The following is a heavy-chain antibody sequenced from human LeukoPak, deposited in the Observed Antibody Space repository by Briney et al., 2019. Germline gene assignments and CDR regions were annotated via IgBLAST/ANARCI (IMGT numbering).Heavy chain of an antibody. D-gene: IGHD5-24*01. V-gene: IGHV3-33*08. CDR2: IWYDGSSQ. Sequence: GGSLRLSCAAYGFTLSSYAMTWVRQAPGKGLEWVAVIWYDGSSQFYADSVKGRFTISRDNSKNTLYLQMNNLRAEDTAVYYCARIRDGYNWYFDLWGRGTLVTVSP. J-gene: IGHJ2*01. CDR1: GFTLSSYA. CDR3: ARIRDGYNWYFDL.